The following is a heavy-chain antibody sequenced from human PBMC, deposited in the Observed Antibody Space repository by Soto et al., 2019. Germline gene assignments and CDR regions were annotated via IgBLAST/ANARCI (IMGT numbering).Heavy chain of an antibody. J-gene: IGHJ4*02. CDR3: ANPIPNTRTTFGF. Sequence: HPGGSLRLSCAASGFTFSSYSMNWVRQAPGKGLEWVSYISSSSSTIYYADSVKGRFTISRDNAKNSLYLQINSLRAEDTAVYYWANPIPNTRTTFGFWGQGTLVTVSS. CDR1: GFTFSSYS. CDR2: ISSSSSTI. D-gene: IGHD1-1*01. V-gene: IGHV3-48*01.